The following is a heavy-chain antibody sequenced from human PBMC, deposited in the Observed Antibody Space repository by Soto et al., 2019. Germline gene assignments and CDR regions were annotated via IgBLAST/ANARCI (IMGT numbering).Heavy chain of an antibody. CDR2: IYYSGST. Sequence: QLQLQESGPGLVKPSETLSLTCTVSGGSISSSSYYWGWIRQPPGKGLEWIGSIYYSGSTYYNPSLKSRVTISVDTYNVQFSLKLSSVIAADTAVYYCARDWEDTAMGLFDYWGQGTLVTVSS. CDR1: GGSISSSSYY. D-gene: IGHD5-18*01. CDR3: ARDWEDTAMGLFDY. V-gene: IGHV4-39*02. J-gene: IGHJ4*02.